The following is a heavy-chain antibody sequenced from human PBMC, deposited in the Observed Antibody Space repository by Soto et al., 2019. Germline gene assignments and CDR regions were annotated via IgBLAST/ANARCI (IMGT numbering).Heavy chain of an antibody. CDR2: TSYDGSNK. Sequence: QVQLVESGGGVVQPGTSLRLSCVGSGFTFRSYVIHWVRQAPGKGLEWVALTSYDGSNKCYGDSVKGRFTISRHNSRNTVELQMDSLRFEDTALYYCARWGTTGGLDVWGQGTLVSVSS. CDR1: GFTFRSYV. V-gene: IGHV3-33*05. J-gene: IGHJ4*02. D-gene: IGHD3-16*01. CDR3: ARWGTTGGLDV.